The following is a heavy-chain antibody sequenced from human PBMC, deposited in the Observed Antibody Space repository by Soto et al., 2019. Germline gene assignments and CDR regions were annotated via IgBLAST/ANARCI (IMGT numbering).Heavy chain of an antibody. Sequence: PGGSLRLSCAASGFTFSSYAMSWVRQAPGKGLEWVSAISGSGGSTYYADSVKGRFTISRDNSKNTLYLQMNSLRAEDTAVYYCWRIAVAGTTFDYWGQGTLVTVSS. D-gene: IGHD6-19*01. CDR3: WRIAVAGTTFDY. CDR2: ISGSGGST. V-gene: IGHV3-23*01. CDR1: GFTFSSYA. J-gene: IGHJ4*02.